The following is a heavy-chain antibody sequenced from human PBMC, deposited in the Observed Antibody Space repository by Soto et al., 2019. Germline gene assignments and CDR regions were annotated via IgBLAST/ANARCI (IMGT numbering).Heavy chain of an antibody. CDR1: GGPISSDDSY. V-gene: IGHV4-31*03. CDR3: ANSRDQNWFDP. J-gene: IGHJ5*02. D-gene: IGHD2-21*01. Sequence: SETLSLTCTVSGGPISSDDSYWTWIRQHPERGLEWIGYIHHSGKTYYSPSLESRITMSVDTSKSQFSLKMSSVTAADTAVYYCANSRDQNWFDPWGQGTLVTVSS. CDR2: IHHSGKT.